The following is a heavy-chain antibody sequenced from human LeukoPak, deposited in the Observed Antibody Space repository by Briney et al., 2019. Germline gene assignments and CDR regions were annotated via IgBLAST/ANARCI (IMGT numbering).Heavy chain of an antibody. CDR2: ISGSGGST. J-gene: IGHJ4*02. Sequence: GGSLRLSCAASGFTFSSYAMSWVRQAPGKGLEWVSAISGSGGSTYYADSVKGRFTISRDNAKKSLYLQMNSLRAEDTAVYYCARDPVVPAALDFDYWGQGTLVTVSS. V-gene: IGHV3-23*01. CDR3: ARDPVVPAALDFDY. CDR1: GFTFSSYA. D-gene: IGHD2-2*01.